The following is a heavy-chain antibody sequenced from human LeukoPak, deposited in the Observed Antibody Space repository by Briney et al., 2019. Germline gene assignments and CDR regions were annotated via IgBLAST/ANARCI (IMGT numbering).Heavy chain of an antibody. J-gene: IGHJ3*02. CDR1: GFTFSTYS. CDR2: ISPDSNYK. D-gene: IGHD3-9*01. Sequence: PGGSLRLSCAASGFTFSTYSMNWLRLAPGKGLEWVSSISPDSNYKYYVDSVKGRFTTSRDNAKSSLYLQMSSLRAEDTALYYCAKDINDILPGRAFDIWGQGTMVTVSS. V-gene: IGHV3-21*04. CDR3: AKDINDILPGRAFDI.